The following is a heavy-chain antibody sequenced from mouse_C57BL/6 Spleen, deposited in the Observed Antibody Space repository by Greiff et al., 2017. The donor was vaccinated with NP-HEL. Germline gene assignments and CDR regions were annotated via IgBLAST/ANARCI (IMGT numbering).Heavy chain of an antibody. CDR1: GFTFSDYG. Sequence: EVQLVESGGGLVKPGGSLKLSCAASGFTFSDYGMHWVRQAPEKGLEWVAYISSGSSTIYYADTVKGRFTISRDNAKNTLFLQMTSLRSEDTAMYYCASPYEYGPWFAYWGQGTLVTVSA. CDR2: ISSGSSTI. V-gene: IGHV5-17*01. D-gene: IGHD2-4*01. CDR3: ASPYEYGPWFAY. J-gene: IGHJ3*01.